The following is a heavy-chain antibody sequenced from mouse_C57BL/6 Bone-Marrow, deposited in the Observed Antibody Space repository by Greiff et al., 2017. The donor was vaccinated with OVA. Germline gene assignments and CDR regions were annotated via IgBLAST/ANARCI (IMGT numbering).Heavy chain of an antibody. CDR2: IDPSASYT. V-gene: IGHV1-50*01. CDR3: ARGSNWYYFDY. Sequence: QVQLQQSGAELVKPGASVKLSCKASGYTFTSYWMQWVKQRPGQGLEWIGEIDPSASYTNYNQKFKGKATLTVDTSSSTAYMQLSSLTSEDSAVYYCARGSNWYYFDYWGKGTTLTVSS. D-gene: IGHD2-5*01. CDR1: GYTFTSYW. J-gene: IGHJ2*01.